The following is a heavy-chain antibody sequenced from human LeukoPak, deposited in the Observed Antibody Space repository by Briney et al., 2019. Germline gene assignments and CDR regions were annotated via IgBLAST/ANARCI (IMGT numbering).Heavy chain of an antibody. CDR3: APRHRDGYNYIPY. V-gene: IGHV2-5*02. CDR1: GFSLSTRGEG. D-gene: IGHD5-24*01. Sequence: SAPTLVKPTQTLTLTCTFSGFSLSTRGEGVDWIRQPQGKALAWLAIIYWDDDKRYSTSLKSRLTINKDTTKSQVVLTMTNMVPVDTATYYCAPRHRDGYNYIPYWGQGTLVTVSS. J-gene: IGHJ4*02. CDR2: IYWDDDK.